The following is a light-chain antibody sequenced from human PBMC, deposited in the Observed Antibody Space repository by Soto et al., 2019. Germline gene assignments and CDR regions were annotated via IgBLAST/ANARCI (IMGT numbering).Light chain of an antibody. CDR2: GAS. CDR3: QQYGSSPWT. CDR1: QSVSSSY. J-gene: IGKJ1*01. V-gene: IGKV3-20*01. Sequence: EIVLTQSPGTLSLSPGERATLSFRASQSVSSSYLAWYQQKPGQAPRLLIYGASSRATGIPDRFSGSGSGTDFTLTISRLEPEDLAVYYCQQYGSSPWTFGQGNKVEVK.